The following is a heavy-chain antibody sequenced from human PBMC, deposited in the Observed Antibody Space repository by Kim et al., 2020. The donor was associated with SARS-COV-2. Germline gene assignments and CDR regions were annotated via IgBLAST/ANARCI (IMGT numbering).Heavy chain of an antibody. CDR2: IIPIFGTA. D-gene: IGHD2-2*01. CDR1: GGTFSSYA. CDR3: ARTYCSSTSCYLNWFDP. Sequence: SVKVSCKASGGTFSSYAISWVRQAPGQGLEWMGGIIPIFGTANYAQKFQGRVTITADESTSTAYMELSSLRSEDTAVYYCARTYCSSTSCYLNWFDPWGQGTLVTVSS. V-gene: IGHV1-69*13. J-gene: IGHJ5*02.